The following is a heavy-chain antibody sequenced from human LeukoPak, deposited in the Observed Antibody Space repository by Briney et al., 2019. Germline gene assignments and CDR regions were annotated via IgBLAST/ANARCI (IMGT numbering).Heavy chain of an antibody. D-gene: IGHD4-11*01. CDR1: GYSISSGYY. CDR2: IYHSGST. V-gene: IGHV4-38-2*01. CDR3: ARLILGITVTTPDY. J-gene: IGHJ4*02. Sequence: SETLSLTCAVSGYSISSGYYWGWLRPPPGKGLEWVGSIYHSGSTYYNPSLKSRVTISVDTSKNQFSLKLSSVTAADTAVYYCARLILGITVTTPDYWGQGTLVTVSS.